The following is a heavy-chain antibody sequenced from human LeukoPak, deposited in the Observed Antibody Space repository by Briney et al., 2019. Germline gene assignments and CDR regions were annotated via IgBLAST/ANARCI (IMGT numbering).Heavy chain of an antibody. D-gene: IGHD3-10*01. Sequence: GSLRLSCAASGFTFSSYAMSWVRQAPGKGLEWVSAISGSGGSTYYADSVKGRFTISRDNSKNTLYLQMNSLRAEDTAVYYCAKRIGNYYGSGSYSGFDYWGQGTLVTVSS. CDR1: GFTFSSYA. CDR2: ISGSGGST. J-gene: IGHJ4*02. CDR3: AKRIGNYYGSGSYSGFDY. V-gene: IGHV3-23*01.